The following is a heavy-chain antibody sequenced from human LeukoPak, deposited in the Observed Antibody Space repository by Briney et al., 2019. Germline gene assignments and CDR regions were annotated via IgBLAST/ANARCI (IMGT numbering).Heavy chain of an antibody. V-gene: IGHV4-34*01. J-gene: IGHJ6*03. CDR1: GGSFSGYY. CDR2: INHSGST. D-gene: IGHD2-15*01. Sequence: SETLSLTCAVYGGSFSGYYWNWIRQPPDKGLEWIGEINHSGSTNYNPSLKSRVTISVDTSKNQFSLKLSSVTAADTAVYYCARTSEGYCRGGSCWDYYYYMDVWGKGTTVTVSS. CDR3: ARTSEGYCRGGSCWDYYYYMDV.